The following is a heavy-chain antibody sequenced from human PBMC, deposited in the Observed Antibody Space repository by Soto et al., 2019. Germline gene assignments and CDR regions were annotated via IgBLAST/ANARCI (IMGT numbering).Heavy chain of an antibody. Sequence: GASVKVSCKASGYTFTSYGISWVRQAPGQGLEWMGWISAYNGNTNYAQKLQGRVTVTTDTSTSTAYMELRSLRSDDTAVYYCARDRGYGDYVPCTFDISGQRTMVTVSS. CDR1: GYTFTSYG. D-gene: IGHD4-17*01. J-gene: IGHJ3*02. CDR2: ISAYNGNT. V-gene: IGHV1-18*01. CDR3: ARDRGYGDYVPCTFDI.